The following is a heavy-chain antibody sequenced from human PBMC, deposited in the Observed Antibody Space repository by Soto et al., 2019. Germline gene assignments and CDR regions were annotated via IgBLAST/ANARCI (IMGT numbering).Heavy chain of an antibody. CDR3: SRAGDSSGWSDAFDI. V-gene: IGHV1-46*03. J-gene: IGHJ3*02. Sequence: ASVKVSFKASGYTFTSYYIHLVRQAPGQGLEWMGVINPSGGGTNFAQKFQGRLTMTSDTSTSTVYMELSSLRSEDTAVYYCSRAGDSSGWSDAFDIWGQGTMVTVSS. CDR1: GYTFTSYY. CDR2: INPSGGGT. D-gene: IGHD6-19*01.